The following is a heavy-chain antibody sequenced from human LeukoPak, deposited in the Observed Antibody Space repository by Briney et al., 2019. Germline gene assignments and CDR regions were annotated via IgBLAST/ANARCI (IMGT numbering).Heavy chain of an antibody. J-gene: IGHJ4*02. D-gene: IGHD2-15*01. CDR3: AKASRATCSGAFCYHFDS. Sequence: GGSLRLSCAASGFTFSSYAMSWVRQAPGKGLEWVSTFSGGVTTTWHADSAKGRFTISRDNSKNTVYQQMNSLRAEDTAVYYCAKASRATCSGAFCYHFDSWGPGTLVTVSS. CDR1: GFTFSSYA. V-gene: IGHV3-23*01. CDR2: FSGGVTTT.